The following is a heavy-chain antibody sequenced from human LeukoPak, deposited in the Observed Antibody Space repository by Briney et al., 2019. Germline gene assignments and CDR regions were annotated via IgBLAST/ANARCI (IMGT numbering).Heavy chain of an antibody. J-gene: IGHJ5*02. CDR3: ARGRHYDFWSGYYSSWFDP. CDR1: GGSISSGGYY. V-gene: IGHV4-31*03. CDR2: IYYSGST. Sequence: SQTLSLTCTVSGGSISSGGYYWSWIRQHPGKGLEWIGYIYYSGSTYYNPSLKSRVTISVDTSKNQFSLKLSSVTAADTAVYYCARGRHYDFWSGYYSSWFDPWGQGTLVTVSS. D-gene: IGHD3-3*01.